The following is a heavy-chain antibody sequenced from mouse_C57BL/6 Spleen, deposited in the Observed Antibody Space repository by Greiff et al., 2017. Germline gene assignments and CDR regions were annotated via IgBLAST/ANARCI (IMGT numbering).Heavy chain of an antibody. Sequence: QVHVKQSGPGLVQPSQSLSITCTVSGFSLTSYGVHWVRQSPGKGLEWLGVIWSGGSTDYNAAFISRLSISKDNSKSQVFFKMNSLQADDTAIYYCARKRGYYGSSPYAMDYWGQGTSVTVSS. J-gene: IGHJ4*01. CDR1: GFSLTSYG. D-gene: IGHD1-1*01. CDR3: ARKRGYYGSSPYAMDY. V-gene: IGHV2-2*01. CDR2: IWSGGST.